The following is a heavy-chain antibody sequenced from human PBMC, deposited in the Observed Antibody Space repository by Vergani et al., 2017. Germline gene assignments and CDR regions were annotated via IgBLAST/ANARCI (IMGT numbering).Heavy chain of an antibody. CDR2: ISGPGLST. V-gene: IGHV3-23*04. CDR3: ARAYGRYDWFDY. J-gene: IGHJ4*01. CDR1: GFTFSSYS. D-gene: IGHD1-20*01. Sequence: EVQLVESGGGLVKPGGSLRLSCAASGFTFSSYSMNWVRQAPGRGLAWVSSISGPGLSTYYADSVKGRFSISRDNSKNTVFLQMHSLRAEDTAIYYCARAYGRYDWFDYWGQRTLVTVSS.